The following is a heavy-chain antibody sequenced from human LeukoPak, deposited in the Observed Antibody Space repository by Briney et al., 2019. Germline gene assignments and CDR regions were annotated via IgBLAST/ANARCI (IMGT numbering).Heavy chain of an antibody. CDR1: GGSFSGYY. J-gene: IGHJ4*02. V-gene: IGHV4-34*01. CDR2: INHSGST. Sequence: PSETLSLTCAVYGGSFSGYYWSWIRQPPGKGLEWIGEINHSGSTNYSPSLKSRVTISVDTSKNQFSLKLSSVTAADTAVYYCARVGGWYYNYWGQGTLVTVSS. D-gene: IGHD6-19*01. CDR3: ARVGGWYYNY.